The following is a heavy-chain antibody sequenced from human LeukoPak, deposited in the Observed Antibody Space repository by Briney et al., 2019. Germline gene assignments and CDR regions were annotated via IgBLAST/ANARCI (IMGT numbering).Heavy chain of an antibody. CDR3: ASYPHDYGDYGGLDY. V-gene: IGHV4-34*01. D-gene: IGHD4-17*01. CDR1: GGSFSGYY. J-gene: IGHJ4*02. Sequence: PAETLSLTCAVYGGSFSGYYWSWIRQPPGKGLEWIGEINHSGSTNYNPSLKSRVTISVDTSKNQFSLKLSSVTAADTAVYYCASYPHDYGDYGGLDYWGQGTLVTVSS. CDR2: INHSGST.